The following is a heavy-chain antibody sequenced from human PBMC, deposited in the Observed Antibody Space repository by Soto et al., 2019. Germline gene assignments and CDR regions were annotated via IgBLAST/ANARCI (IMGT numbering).Heavy chain of an antibody. CDR3: ARAPYSSSWHEPFDY. J-gene: IGHJ4*02. CDR1: GGTFSSYT. V-gene: IGHV1-69*02. CDR2: IIPILGIA. D-gene: IGHD6-13*01. Sequence: SVKVSCKASGGTFSSYTISWVRQAPGQGLEWMGRIIPILGIANYAQKFQGRVMITADKSTSTAYMELSSLRSEDTAVYYCARAPYSSSWHEPFDYWGQGTLVTVS.